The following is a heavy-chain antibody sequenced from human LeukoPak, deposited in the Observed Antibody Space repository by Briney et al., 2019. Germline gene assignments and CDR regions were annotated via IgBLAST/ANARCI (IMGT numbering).Heavy chain of an antibody. J-gene: IGHJ4*02. D-gene: IGHD4-17*01. V-gene: IGHV3-9*01. Sequence: GGSLRLSCAASGFTFNDYAMHWVRQAPGKGLEWVSGISWNSGSIVYGDSVKGRFTISRDNAKNSLYLQMNSLRAEDTAVYYCARGRVTGDYVRDFDYWGQGTLVTVSS. CDR1: GFTFNDYA. CDR3: ARGRVTGDYVRDFDY. CDR2: ISWNSGSI.